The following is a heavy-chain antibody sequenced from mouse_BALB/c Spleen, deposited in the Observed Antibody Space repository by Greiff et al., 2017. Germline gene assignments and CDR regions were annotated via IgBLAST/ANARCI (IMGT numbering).Heavy chain of an antibody. CDR2: IYPGSGST. Sequence: LQQPGSELVRPGASVKLSCKASGYTFTSYWMHWVKQRHGQGLEWIGNIYPGSGSTNYDEKFKSKGTLTVDTSSSTAYMHLSSLTSEDSAVYYCTRSVGLRYSFDYWGQGTTLTVSS. D-gene: IGHD2-4*01. V-gene: IGHV1S22*01. CDR1: GYTFTSYW. J-gene: IGHJ2*01. CDR3: TRSVGLRYSFDY.